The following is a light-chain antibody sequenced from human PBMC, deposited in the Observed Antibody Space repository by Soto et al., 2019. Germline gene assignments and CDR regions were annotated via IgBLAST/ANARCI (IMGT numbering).Light chain of an antibody. V-gene: IGKV3-20*01. CDR3: QQYGSSPPWT. CDR2: AAS. Sequence: EIVLTQSPGSLSLSPWERAALSGRASQSVSSRYLAWYRQKAGQAPRLLIYAASRRATGIPDRFTGSGSETSFTLTISRLEQEEFALYYCQQYGSSPPWTFGQGTKVDIK. CDR1: QSVSSRY. J-gene: IGKJ1*01.